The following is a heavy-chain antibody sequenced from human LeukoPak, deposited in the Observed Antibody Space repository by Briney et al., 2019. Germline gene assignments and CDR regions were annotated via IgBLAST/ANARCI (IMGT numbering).Heavy chain of an antibody. J-gene: IGHJ3*02. CDR1: GGSISSYY. V-gene: IGHV4-59*01. D-gene: IGHD6-19*01. CDR3: ARAKAVVSAFDI. CDR2: IYYSGST. Sequence: SETLSLTCTVSGGSISSYYWSWIRQPLGKGLEWNGYIYYSGSTNYNPSLKSRVTISVDTPKNQFSLKLSSVTAADTAVYYCARAKAVVSAFDIWGQGTMVTVSS.